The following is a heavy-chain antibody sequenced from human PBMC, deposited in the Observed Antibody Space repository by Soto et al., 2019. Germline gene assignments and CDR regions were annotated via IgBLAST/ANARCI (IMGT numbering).Heavy chain of an antibody. V-gene: IGHV3-7*01. J-gene: IGHJ4*02. D-gene: IGHD7-27*01. CDR2: MKRDGSEK. CDR3: ARIPGDWGLFDY. CDR1: GFTFSSYW. Sequence: GGSLRLSCVASGFTFSSYWMSWVRQAPGKGLEWVANMKRDGSEKYYVDSVKGRFSISRDNGKNSVYLQMNSLRAEDTAVYYCARIPGDWGLFDYWGQGALVTVSS.